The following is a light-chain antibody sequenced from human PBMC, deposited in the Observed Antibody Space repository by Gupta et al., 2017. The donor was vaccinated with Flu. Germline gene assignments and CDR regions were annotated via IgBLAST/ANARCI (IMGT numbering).Light chain of an antibody. V-gene: IGLV3-21*02. CDR2: ADS. CDR1: NIGSKS. Sequence: YVLTQPPSVSVAPGQTARITCGGNNIGSKSVHWFQQRPGQAPVLVVYADSGRPSGIPERFSGSNSGTTATLTISRVEAGDEADYYCQVWDSSSDHVVFGGGTKLTVL. J-gene: IGLJ2*01. CDR3: QVWDSSSDHVV.